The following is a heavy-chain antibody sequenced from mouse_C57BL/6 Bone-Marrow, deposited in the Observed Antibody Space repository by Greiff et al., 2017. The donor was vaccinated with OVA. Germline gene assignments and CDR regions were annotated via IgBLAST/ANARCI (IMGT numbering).Heavy chain of an antibody. D-gene: IGHD1-1*01. CDR2: IYPRSGNT. J-gene: IGHJ1*03. CDR3: AARSSSWYFGV. V-gene: IGHV1-81*01. Sequence: VQRVESGAELARPGASVKLSCKASGYTFTSYGISWVKQRTGQGLEWIGEIYPRSGNTYYNEKFKGKATLTADKSSSTAYMELRSLTSEDSAVYFCAARSSSWYFGVWGTGTTVTVSS. CDR1: GYTFTSYG.